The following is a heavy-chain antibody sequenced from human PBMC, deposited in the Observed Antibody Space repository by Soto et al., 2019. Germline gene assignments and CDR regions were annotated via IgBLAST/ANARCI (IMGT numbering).Heavy chain of an antibody. CDR3: ARGTGQGDIVLMVYARRGAFDI. J-gene: IGHJ3*02. V-gene: IGHV4-31*03. D-gene: IGHD2-8*01. CDR1: GGSISSGGYY. Sequence: PSETLSLTCTVSGGSISSGGYYWSWIRQHPGKGLEWIGYIYYSGSTYYNPSLKSRVTISVDTSKNQFSLKLSSVTAADTAVYYCARGTGQGDIVLMVYARRGAFDIWGQGTMVTVS. CDR2: IYYSGST.